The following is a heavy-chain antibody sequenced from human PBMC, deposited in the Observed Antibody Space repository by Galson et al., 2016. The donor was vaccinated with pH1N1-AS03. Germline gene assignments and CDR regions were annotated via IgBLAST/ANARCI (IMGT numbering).Heavy chain of an antibody. J-gene: IGHJ4*02. Sequence: PALVKPTQTLTLTCTFSGFSLTTSAVGVVWIRQPPGKALEWLALIYWDDDKRYKPSLEYILTIAKATSKNQVALTMTNMDPADTGTYYCAHAGSLDYWGQGILVTVSS. V-gene: IGHV2-5*02. CDR3: AHAGSLDY. CDR1: GFSLTTSAVG. CDR2: IYWDDDK.